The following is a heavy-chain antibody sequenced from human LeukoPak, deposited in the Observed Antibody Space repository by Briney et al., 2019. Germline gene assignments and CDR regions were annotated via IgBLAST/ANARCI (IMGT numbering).Heavy chain of an antibody. Sequence: PSETRSLTCTVSGGSISSYYWSWIRQPPGKGLEWIGYIYYSGSTNYNPSLKSRVTISVDTSKNQFSLKLSSVTAADTAVYYCARRTLTFGGGGFDYWGQGTLVTVSS. J-gene: IGHJ4*02. CDR1: GGSISSYY. CDR2: IYYSGST. CDR3: ARRTLTFGGGGFDY. D-gene: IGHD3-16*01. V-gene: IGHV4-59*01.